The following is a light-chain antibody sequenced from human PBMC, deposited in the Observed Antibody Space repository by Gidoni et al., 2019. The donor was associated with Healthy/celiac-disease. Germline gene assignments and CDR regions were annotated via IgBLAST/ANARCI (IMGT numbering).Light chain of an antibody. CDR1: QSVSSSY. CDR3: QQYGSSPRT. Sequence: DIVFTQSPGTPSLSPGERATLSCRASQSVSSSYIAWSQQKPGQAPRLLIYGASSRATGIPDRFSGSGSGTDFTLTISRLEPEDFAVYYCQQYGSSPRTFXQXTKVXIK. V-gene: IGKV3-20*01. CDR2: GAS. J-gene: IGKJ1*01.